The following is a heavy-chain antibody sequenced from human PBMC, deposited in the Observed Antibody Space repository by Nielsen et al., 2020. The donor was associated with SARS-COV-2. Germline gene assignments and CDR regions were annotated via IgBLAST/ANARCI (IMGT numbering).Heavy chain of an antibody. D-gene: IGHD2-15*01. V-gene: IGHV4-61*01. CDR1: GGSVSSGSYY. Sequence: SETLSLTCTVSGGSVSSGSYYWSWIRQPPGKGLEWIGYIYYSGSTNYNPSLKSRVTISVDTSKNQFSLKLSSVTAADTAVYYCARGYCSGGSCYPDAFDIWGQGTMVTVSS. J-gene: IGHJ3*02. CDR3: ARGYCSGGSCYPDAFDI. CDR2: IYYSGST.